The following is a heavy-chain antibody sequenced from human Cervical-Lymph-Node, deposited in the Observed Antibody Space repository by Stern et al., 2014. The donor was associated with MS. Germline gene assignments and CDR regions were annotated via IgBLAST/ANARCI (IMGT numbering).Heavy chain of an antibody. CDR2: IDYTGST. J-gene: IGHJ4*02. CDR3: ARLASGLDY. V-gene: IGHV4-31*03. D-gene: IGHD3-3*01. CDR1: GGSISIDDYY. Sequence: QVQLQESGPRLVKPSQTLSLTCTVSGGSISIDDYYWSLVRQFPRKGLEWIGYIDYTGSTYYSPSLESRVILSVETSKNQFSLNLTSVTAADTAVYYCARLASGLDYWGQGTLVTVSS.